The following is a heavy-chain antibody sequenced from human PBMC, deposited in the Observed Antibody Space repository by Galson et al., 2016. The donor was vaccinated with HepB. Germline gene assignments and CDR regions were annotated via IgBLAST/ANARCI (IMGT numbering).Heavy chain of an antibody. CDR3: VRDLNDGNLRPLNFDY. Sequence: SLRLSCAASGFSFPFSSMNWVRQAPGKGLEWISYISSTRTTIYYADSVKGRFTISRDDAKNSLYLQMNSLRNEDTAVYYCVRDLNDGNLRPLNFDYWGQGSLVTVSS. CDR1: GFSFPFSS. J-gene: IGHJ4*02. V-gene: IGHV3-48*02. CDR2: ISSTRTTI. D-gene: IGHD4-23*01.